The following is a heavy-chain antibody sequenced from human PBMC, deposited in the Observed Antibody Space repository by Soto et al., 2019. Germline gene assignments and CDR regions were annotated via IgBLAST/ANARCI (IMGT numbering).Heavy chain of an antibody. D-gene: IGHD1-26*01. J-gene: IGHJ4*02. CDR1: GGSISSGDYY. CDR3: ARSGSYRLRVNVDY. Sequence: SETLSLTCTVSGGSISSGDYYWSWIRQPPGKGLEWIGYIYYSGSTYYNPSLKSRVTISVDTSKNQFSLKLSSVTAADTAVYYCARSGSYRLRVNVDYWGQGTLVTVSS. V-gene: IGHV4-30-4*01. CDR2: IYYSGST.